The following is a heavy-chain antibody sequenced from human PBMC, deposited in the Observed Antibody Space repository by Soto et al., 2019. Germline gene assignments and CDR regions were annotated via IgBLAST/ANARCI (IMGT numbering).Heavy chain of an antibody. V-gene: IGHV3-23*01. CDR2: ISGSGGST. CDR3: AKDPELGDPGTDAFDI. J-gene: IGHJ3*02. D-gene: IGHD2-21*02. CDR1: GFTFSSYA. Sequence: PGGSLRLSCAASGFTFSSYAMSWVRQAPGKGLEWVSAISGSGGSTYYADSVKGRFTISRDNSKNTLYLQMNSLRAEDTAVYYCAKDPELGDPGTDAFDIWGQGTMVTVSS.